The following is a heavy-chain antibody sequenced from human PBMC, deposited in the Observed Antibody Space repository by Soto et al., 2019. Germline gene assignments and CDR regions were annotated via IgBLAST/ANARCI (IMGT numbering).Heavy chain of an antibody. D-gene: IGHD6-13*01. Sequence: SETLSLTCTVSGGSISSYYWSWIRQPPGKGLEWIGYIYYSGSTNYNPSLKSRVTISVDTSKNQFSLKLSSVTAADTAVYYCAAAAGTSLDYWGQGTLVTVSS. J-gene: IGHJ4*02. V-gene: IGHV4-59*01. CDR2: IYYSGST. CDR3: AAAAGTSLDY. CDR1: GGSISSYY.